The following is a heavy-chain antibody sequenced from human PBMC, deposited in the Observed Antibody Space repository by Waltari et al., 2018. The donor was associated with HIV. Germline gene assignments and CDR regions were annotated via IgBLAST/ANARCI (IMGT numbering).Heavy chain of an antibody. Sequence: QVQLVESGGGVVQPGRSLRLSCAASGFTFSSYGMHWVRQAQGKGLEWVAVIWYDGSNKYYADSVKGRFTISRDNSKNTLYLQMNSLRAEDTAVYYCARDVGSYYDSSGYYLYWGQGTLVTVSS. CDR1: GFTFSSYG. CDR3: ARDVGSYYDSSGYYLY. V-gene: IGHV3-33*01. J-gene: IGHJ4*02. CDR2: IWYDGSNK. D-gene: IGHD3-22*01.